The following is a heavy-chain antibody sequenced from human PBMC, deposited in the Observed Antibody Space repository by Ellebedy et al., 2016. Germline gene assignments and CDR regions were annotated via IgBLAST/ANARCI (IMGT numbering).Heavy chain of an antibody. D-gene: IGHD4-17*01. V-gene: IGHV4-39*07. Sequence: SETLSLXCTVSGGSISSSSYYWGWIRQPPGKGLEWIGSIYYSGSTYYNPSLKSRVTISVDTSKNQFSLKLSSVTAADTAVYYCARVLDYGDYEGWFNPWGQGTLVTVSS. J-gene: IGHJ5*02. CDR3: ARVLDYGDYEGWFNP. CDR2: IYYSGST. CDR1: GGSISSSSYY.